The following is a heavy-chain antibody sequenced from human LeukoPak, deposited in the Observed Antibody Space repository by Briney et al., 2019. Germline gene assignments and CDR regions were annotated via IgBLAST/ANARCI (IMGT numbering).Heavy chain of an antibody. D-gene: IGHD1-14*01. CDR1: GDPISAYY. CDR2: IHASGVT. Sequence: SETLSLTCSVSGDPISAYYWSWIRQPPGKGLEFIAYIHASGVTNYNPSLKSRVTISVGTSEDQVSLKLTSVTAADTAVYYCARIAREPDPWGQGTLVTVSS. V-gene: IGHV4-4*08. CDR3: ARIAREPDP. J-gene: IGHJ5*02.